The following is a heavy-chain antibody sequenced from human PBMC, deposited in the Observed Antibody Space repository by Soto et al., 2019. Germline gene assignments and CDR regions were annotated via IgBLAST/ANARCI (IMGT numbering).Heavy chain of an antibody. V-gene: IGHV4-59*01. CDR2: IYYSGST. Sequence: PSETLSLTCTVSGGSISSYYWSWIRQPPGKGLEWIGYIYYSGSTNYNPSLKSRVTMSVDTSKNQFSLKLSSVTAADTAVYYCARGNGHSSSWSLDVWGQGPTVTVSS. CDR3: ARGNGHSSSWSLDV. J-gene: IGHJ6*02. CDR1: GGSISSYY. D-gene: IGHD6-13*01.